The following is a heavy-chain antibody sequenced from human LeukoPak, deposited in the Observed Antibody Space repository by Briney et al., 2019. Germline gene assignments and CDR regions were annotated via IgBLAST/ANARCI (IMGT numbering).Heavy chain of an antibody. Sequence: PGGSLRLSCAASGFTFSSYSMNWVRQAPGKGLEWVSSISSSSSYIYYADSVKGRFTISRDNAKNSLYLQMNSLRAEDTAVYYCARDSNLGRTGYSSSWYFVTEDNRPSVFDYWGQGTLVTVSS. CDR3: ARDSNLGRTGYSSSWYFVTEDNRPSVFDY. CDR2: ISSSSSYI. J-gene: IGHJ4*02. V-gene: IGHV3-21*01. D-gene: IGHD6-13*01. CDR1: GFTFSSYS.